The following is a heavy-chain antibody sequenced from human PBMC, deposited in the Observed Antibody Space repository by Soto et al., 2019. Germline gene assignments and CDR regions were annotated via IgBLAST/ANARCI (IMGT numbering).Heavy chain of an antibody. J-gene: IGHJ4*02. V-gene: IGHV3-23*01. D-gene: IGHD6-6*01. Sequence: GGSLRLSCAASGFTFSSYAMSWVRQAPGKGLEWVSAISGSGDSTYYADSVKGRFTIPRDNSKNTLYLQMNSLRAEDTAVYYCAKDPEPYSSSLLSYWGQGTLVTVSS. CDR3: AKDPEPYSSSLLSY. CDR2: ISGSGDST. CDR1: GFTFSSYA.